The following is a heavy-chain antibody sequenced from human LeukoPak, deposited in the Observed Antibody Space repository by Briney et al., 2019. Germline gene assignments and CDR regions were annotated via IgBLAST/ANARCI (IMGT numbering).Heavy chain of an antibody. J-gene: IGHJ4*02. CDR1: GGSISSSSYY. V-gene: IGHV4-39*07. CDR2: IYYSGST. Sequence: SETLSLTCTVSGGSISSSSYYWGWIRQPPGKGLEWIGSIYYSGSTYYNPSLKSRVTISVDTSKNQFSLKLNSVTAADTAVYYCARGDYSSGYYYYFDYWGQGTLVTVSS. D-gene: IGHD3-22*01. CDR3: ARGDYSSGYYYYFDY.